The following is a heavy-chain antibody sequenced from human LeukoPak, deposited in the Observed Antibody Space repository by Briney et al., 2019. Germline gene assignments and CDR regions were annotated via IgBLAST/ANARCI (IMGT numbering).Heavy chain of an antibody. J-gene: IGHJ6*02. CDR1: GFTFSSYA. D-gene: IGHD1-26*01. CDR2: ISGSGGST. V-gene: IGHV3-23*01. CDR3: AKGGRGSYSSDYYYYGMDV. Sequence: GGSLRLSCAASGFTFSSYAMSWVRQAPGKGLEWVSAISGSGGSTYYADSVKGRFTISRDNPKNTLYLQTNSLRAEDTAVYYCAKGGRGSYSSDYYYYGMDVWGQGTTVTVSS.